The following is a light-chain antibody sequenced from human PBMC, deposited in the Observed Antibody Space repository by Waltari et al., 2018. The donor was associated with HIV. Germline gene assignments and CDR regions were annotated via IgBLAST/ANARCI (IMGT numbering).Light chain of an antibody. V-gene: IGKV3-20*01. CDR3: LQHATLPYT. Sequence: EIVLTQSPATLSLSPGGRASLSCRASQNVNNGYLAWYPWKPGQAPRLVIYGPSRRATGVPDRFTGSGSGTDFTLTISRLQPEDFAVYYCLQHATLPYTFGQGTKLEI. CDR2: GPS. CDR1: QNVNNGY. J-gene: IGKJ2*01.